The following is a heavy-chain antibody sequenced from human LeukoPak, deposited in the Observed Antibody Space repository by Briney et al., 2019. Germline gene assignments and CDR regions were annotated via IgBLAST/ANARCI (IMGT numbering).Heavy chain of an antibody. CDR1: GGTFSSYA. D-gene: IGHD6-13*01. CDR3: ARESLGSSSDAFDI. CDR2: IIPIFGTA. J-gene: IGHJ3*02. V-gene: IGHV1-69*13. Sequence: GASVKVSCKASGGTFSSYAISWVRRAPGQGVEWMGGIIPIFGTANYAQKFQGRVTITADESTSTAYMELSSLRSEDTAVYYCARESLGSSSDAFDIWGQGTMVTVSS.